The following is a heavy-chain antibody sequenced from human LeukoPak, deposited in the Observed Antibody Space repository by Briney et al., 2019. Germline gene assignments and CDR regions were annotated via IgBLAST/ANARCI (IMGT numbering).Heavy chain of an antibody. CDR2: ISSSGSTI. CDR1: GFTFSSYE. J-gene: IGHJ3*02. V-gene: IGHV3-48*03. CDR3: ASEESGYCSSTSCDAFDI. D-gene: IGHD2-2*01. Sequence: GGPLRLYCAASGFTFSSYEMNWVRQAPGKGLEWVSYISSSGSTIYYADSVKGRFTISRDNAKNSLYLQMNSLRAEDTAVYYCASEESGYCSSTSCDAFDIWGQGTMVTVSS.